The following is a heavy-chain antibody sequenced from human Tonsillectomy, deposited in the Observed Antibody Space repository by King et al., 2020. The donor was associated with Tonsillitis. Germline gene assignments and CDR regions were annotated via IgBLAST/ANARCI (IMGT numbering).Heavy chain of an antibody. CDR2: ISYDGSNK. CDR3: ANFWGMLRYFDWSSYWYVFDY. CDR1: GFIFSSYG. J-gene: IGHJ3*01. V-gene: IGHV3-30*18. D-gene: IGHD3-9*01. Sequence: VQLVESGGGVVQPGRSLRLSCAASGFIFSSYGMHWVRQAPGQGLEWVAVISYDGSNKYYADSVKGRFTISRDNSKNTLYLQMNSLRAEDTAVYYCANFWGMLRYFDWSSYWYVFDYWGQGTMVTVSS.